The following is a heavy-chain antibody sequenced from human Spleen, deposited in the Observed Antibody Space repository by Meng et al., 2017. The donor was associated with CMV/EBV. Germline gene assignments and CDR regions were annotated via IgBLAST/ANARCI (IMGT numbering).Heavy chain of an antibody. D-gene: IGHD3-22*01. J-gene: IGHJ4*02. CDR2: IYYNGST. Sequence: SETLSLTCTVSGGSISSSSYYWGWIRQPPGKELEWIGSIYYNGSTYYNPSLKSRFTISVDTSKNQFSLKLSSVTAADTAVYYCARQAYYDFTKNFDYWGLGTLVTVSS. V-gene: IGHV4-39*01. CDR3: ARQAYYDFTKNFDY. CDR1: GGSISSSSYY.